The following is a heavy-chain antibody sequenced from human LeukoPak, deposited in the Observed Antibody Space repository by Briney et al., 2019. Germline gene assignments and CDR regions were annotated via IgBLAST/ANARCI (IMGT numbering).Heavy chain of an antibody. CDR1: GYSISSGYY. V-gene: IGHV4-61*05. D-gene: IGHD3-3*01. CDR3: ARVMWFFGVTYESSYAFDI. Sequence: SETLSLTCTVSGYSISSGYYWGWIRQPPGKGLEWIGYIYYSGSTNYNPSLKSRVTMSVDTSKNQFSLKLSSVTAADTAVYYCARVMWFFGVTYESSYAFDIWGQGTMVTVSS. J-gene: IGHJ3*02. CDR2: IYYSGST.